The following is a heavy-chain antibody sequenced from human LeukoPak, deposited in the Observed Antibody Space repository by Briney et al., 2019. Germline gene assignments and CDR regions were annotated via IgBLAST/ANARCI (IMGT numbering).Heavy chain of an antibody. CDR1: GFTFSTHW. CDR3: ATGRAAHLFDY. V-gene: IGHV3-7*01. Sequence: GGSLRLSCAASGFTFSTHWMIWVRQAPGEGLEWVANVKGDGSEKYYVDSVKGLFTISRDNARNSLYLQMNSLRAEDTAVYFCATGRAAHLFDYWGQGTLVTVSS. D-gene: IGHD6-6*01. J-gene: IGHJ4*02. CDR2: VKGDGSEK.